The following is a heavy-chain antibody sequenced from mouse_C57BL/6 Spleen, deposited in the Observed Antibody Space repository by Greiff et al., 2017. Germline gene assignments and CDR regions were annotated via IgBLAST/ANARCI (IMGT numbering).Heavy chain of an antibody. V-gene: IGHV1-82*01. Sequence: LVESGPELVKPGASVKISCKASGYAFSSSWMNWVKQRPGKGLEWIGRIYPGDGDTNYNGKFKGKATLTADKSSSTAYMQLSSLTSEDSAVYFCARSDSSGYWFAYWGQGTLVTVSA. CDR3: ARSDSSGYWFAY. CDR2: IYPGDGDT. D-gene: IGHD3-2*02. J-gene: IGHJ3*01. CDR1: GYAFSSSW.